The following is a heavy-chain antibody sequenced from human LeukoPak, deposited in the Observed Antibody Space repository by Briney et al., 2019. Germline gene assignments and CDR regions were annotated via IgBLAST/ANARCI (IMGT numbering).Heavy chain of an antibody. CDR3: ARAAGRLVTQAPLDY. CDR2: IIPIFGTA. D-gene: IGHD3-9*01. CDR1: GGTFSSYA. Sequence: SVKVSCKASGGTFSSYAISWVRQAPGQGLEWMGGIIPIFGTANYAQKFQGRVTITADESTSTAYMELSSLRSEDTAVYYCARAAGRLVTQAPLDYWGQGTLVTVSS. J-gene: IGHJ4*02. V-gene: IGHV1-69*13.